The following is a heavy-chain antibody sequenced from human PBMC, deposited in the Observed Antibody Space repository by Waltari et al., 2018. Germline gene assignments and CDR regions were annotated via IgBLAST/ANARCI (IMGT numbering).Heavy chain of an antibody. CDR3: ARDQEPPNFYDSSGYYIFDY. D-gene: IGHD3-22*01. CDR1: GYTFTSYA. CDR2: INAGNGNT. V-gene: IGHV1-3*01. Sequence: QVQLVQSGAEVKKPGASVKVSCKASGYTFTSYAMHWVRQAPGQRLEWRGWINAGNGNTKYSQKFQGRVTITRDTSASTAYMELSSLRSEDTAVYYCARDQEPPNFYDSSGYYIFDYWGQGTLVTVSS. J-gene: IGHJ4*02.